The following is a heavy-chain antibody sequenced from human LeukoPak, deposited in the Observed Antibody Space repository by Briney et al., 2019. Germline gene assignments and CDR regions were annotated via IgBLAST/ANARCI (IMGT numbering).Heavy chain of an antibody. CDR2: ISDSGGST. CDR1: GFTFSSYA. CDR3: AKDSFPHYYDSSGPFDP. J-gene: IGHJ5*02. Sequence: GGSLRLSCAASGFTFSSYAMSWVRQAPGKGLEWVSAISDSGGSTYYADSVKGRFTISRDNSKNTLYLQMNSLRAEDTAVYYCAKDSFPHYYDSSGPFDPWGQGTLVTVSS. V-gene: IGHV3-23*01. D-gene: IGHD3-22*01.